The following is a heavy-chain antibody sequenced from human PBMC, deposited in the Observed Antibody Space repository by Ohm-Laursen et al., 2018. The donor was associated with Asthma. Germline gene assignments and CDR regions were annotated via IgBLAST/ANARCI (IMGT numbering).Heavy chain of an antibody. D-gene: IGHD3-3*01. V-gene: IGHV3-23*01. Sequence: SLRLSCTASGFTFSNYAMSWVRQAPGKGLEWVSTISGSGGSTYYADSVNGRFTVSRDDSKNTLYLQMNSLRPDDTAVYYCARDVMEWYLPAFDFWGQGTLVTVSS. J-gene: IGHJ4*02. CDR1: GFTFSNYA. CDR2: ISGSGGST. CDR3: ARDVMEWYLPAFDF.